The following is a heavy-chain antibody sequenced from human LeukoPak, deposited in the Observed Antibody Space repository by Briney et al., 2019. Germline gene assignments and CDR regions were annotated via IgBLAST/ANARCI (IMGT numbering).Heavy chain of an antibody. CDR2: ISYDGSNK. J-gene: IGHJ6*02. Sequence: GRSLRLSCAASGFTFSSYGMHWVRQAPGKGLEWVAVISYDGSNKYYADSVKGRFTISRDNSKNTLYLQMNSLRAEDTAVYYCASPYYYSSGSPGGMDVWAKGPRSPSP. D-gene: IGHD3-10*01. CDR3: ASPYYYSSGSPGGMDV. CDR1: GFTFSSYG. V-gene: IGHV3-30*03.